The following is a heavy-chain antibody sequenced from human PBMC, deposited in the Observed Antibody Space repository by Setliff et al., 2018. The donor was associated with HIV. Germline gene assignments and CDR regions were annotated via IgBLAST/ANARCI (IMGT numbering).Heavy chain of an antibody. CDR2: IYYSGNT. V-gene: IGHV4-39*01. CDR1: GDSISRDFYY. CDR3: ASHLPPYSGNFDY. D-gene: IGHD1-26*01. J-gene: IGHJ4*01. Sequence: SETLSLTCTVSGDSISRDFYYWNWIRQPAGKGLEWIGTIYYSGNTYYNPSLKSRVTISVDTSKNQISLKLSSVTAADTAVYYCASHLPPYSGNFDYWGHGTPVTVSS.